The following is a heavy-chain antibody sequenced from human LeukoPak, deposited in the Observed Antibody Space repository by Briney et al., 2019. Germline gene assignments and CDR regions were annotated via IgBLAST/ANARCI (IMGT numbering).Heavy chain of an antibody. Sequence: GSLRLSCAASGFTFSSYAMSWVRQAPGKGLEWVSAISGSGGSTYYADSVKGRFTISRDNSKNTLYLQMNSLRAEDTAVYYCAKDRSPHYYDSSGYAGNWFDPWGQGTLVTVSS. V-gene: IGHV3-23*01. CDR2: ISGSGGST. J-gene: IGHJ5*02. CDR1: GFTFSSYA. CDR3: AKDRSPHYYDSSGYAGNWFDP. D-gene: IGHD3-22*01.